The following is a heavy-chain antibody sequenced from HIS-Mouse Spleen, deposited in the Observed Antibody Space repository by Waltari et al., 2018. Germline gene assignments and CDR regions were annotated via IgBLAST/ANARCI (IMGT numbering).Heavy chain of an antibody. J-gene: IGHJ4*02. CDR3: ARHYYYGSGSYYFDY. D-gene: IGHD3-10*01. Sequence: EVQLVETGGGLIQPGGSLRLSCAASGFTVSSNYMSWVRQAPGEGLECVSVIYSGGSTYEADSVEGRFTISRDNSKTTLYLQMNSLRAEDTAVYYCARHYYYGSGSYYFDYWGQGTLVTVSS. V-gene: IGHV3-53*02. CDR2: IYSGGST. CDR1: GFTVSSNY.